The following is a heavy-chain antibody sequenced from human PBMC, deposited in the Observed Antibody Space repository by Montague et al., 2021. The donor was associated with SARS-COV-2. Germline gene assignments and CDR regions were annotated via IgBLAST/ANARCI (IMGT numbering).Heavy chain of an antibody. Sequence: PALVKPTQTLTLTCTFSGFSLTTSGVSVGWMRQPPGKAPEWLALIDWDDDKYYSTSLKTRLTISKDTSKSQVVLTMTNMDPVDTATYYCARTRVDTAVAFDSWGRGTMGTVAS. J-gene: IGHJ3*02. V-gene: IGHV2-70*01. CDR2: IDWDDDK. D-gene: IGHD5-18*01. CDR3: ARTRVDTAVAFDS. CDR1: GFSLTTSGVS.